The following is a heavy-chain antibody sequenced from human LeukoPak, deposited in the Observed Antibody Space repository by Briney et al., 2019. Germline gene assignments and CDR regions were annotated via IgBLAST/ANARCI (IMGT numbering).Heavy chain of an antibody. D-gene: IGHD3-22*01. CDR3: ARGKVDDYDSSGWAFDI. CDR2: IYTSGST. Sequence: PSETLSLTCTVSGGSISSYYWSWIRQPAGKGLEWIGRIYTSGSTNYNPSLKSRVTLSVDTSKNQFSLKLSSVTAADTAVYYCARGKVDDYDSSGWAFDIWGQGTMVTVSS. V-gene: IGHV4-4*07. CDR1: GGSISSYY. J-gene: IGHJ3*02.